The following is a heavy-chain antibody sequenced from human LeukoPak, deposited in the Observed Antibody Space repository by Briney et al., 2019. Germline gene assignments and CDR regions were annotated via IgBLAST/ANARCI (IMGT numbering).Heavy chain of an antibody. J-gene: IGHJ3*02. CDR3: ARRRNDAFDI. CDR1: GYTFTSYY. Sequence: ASVKVSCKASGYTFTSYYTHWVRQAPGQGLEWMGIINPSGGSTTYAQKFQGRVTMTRDTSTSTVYMELSSLGSEDTAVYYCARRRNDAFDIWGQGTMVTVSS. D-gene: IGHD1-14*01. V-gene: IGHV1-46*01. CDR2: INPSGGST.